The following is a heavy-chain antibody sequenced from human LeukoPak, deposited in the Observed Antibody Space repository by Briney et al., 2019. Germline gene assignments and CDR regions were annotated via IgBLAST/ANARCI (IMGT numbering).Heavy chain of an antibody. Sequence: SETLSLTCTVSGGSISSYYWSWIRQPPGKGLEWIGYIYYSGSTNYNPSLKSRVTISVDTSKNQFSLKLSSVTTADTAVYYCARGTKDTAMVYYYYYYMDVWGKGATVTVSS. V-gene: IGHV4-59*01. CDR3: ARGTKDTAMVYYYYYYMDV. CDR1: GGSISSYY. CDR2: IYYSGST. J-gene: IGHJ6*03. D-gene: IGHD5-18*01.